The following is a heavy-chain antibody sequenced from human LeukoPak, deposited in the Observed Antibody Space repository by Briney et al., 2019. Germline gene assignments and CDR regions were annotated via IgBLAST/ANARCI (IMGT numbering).Heavy chain of an antibody. V-gene: IGHV1-46*01. J-gene: IGHJ4*02. D-gene: IGHD6-13*01. CDR1: GYTFTSYY. CDR3: ARVRADRGDYSSSWYGYYFDY. Sequence: GASVKVSCKASGYTFTSYYMHWVRQAPGQGLEWMGIINPSGGSTSYAQKFQGRVTMTRDTSTSTVYMELSSLRSEDTAVYYCARVRADRGDYSSSWYGYYFDYWGQGTLVTVSS. CDR2: INPSGGST.